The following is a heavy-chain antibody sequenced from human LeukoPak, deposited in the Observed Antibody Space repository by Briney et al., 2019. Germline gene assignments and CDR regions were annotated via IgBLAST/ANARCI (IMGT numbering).Heavy chain of an antibody. D-gene: IGHD2/OR15-2a*01. J-gene: IGHJ4*02. CDR3: ARDFNTPSLDY. CDR1: GYTFSSYG. CDR2: INPNSGGT. V-gene: IGHV1-2*02. Sequence: ASVKVSCKASGYTFSSYGISWVRQAPGQGLEWMGWINPNSGGTNYAQKFQGRVIMTRDTSIRTAYMELSSLRSDDTALYYCARDFNTPSLDYWGQGTLVTVSS.